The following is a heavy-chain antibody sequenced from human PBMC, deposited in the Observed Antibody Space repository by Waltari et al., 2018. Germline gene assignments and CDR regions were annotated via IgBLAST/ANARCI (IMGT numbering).Heavy chain of an antibody. V-gene: IGHV2-5*01. D-gene: IGHD2-21*01. CDR2: IYWNDDK. Sequence: QITLKESGPTLVKPTQTLTLTCTFSGFSLSTSGVGVGWILQPPGKALEWLALIYWNDDKRYSPSLKSRLTITKDTSKNQVVLTMTNMDPVDTATYYCAHDYLTGAMGDGMDVWGQGTTVTVSS. J-gene: IGHJ6*02. CDR1: GFSLSTSGVG. CDR3: AHDYLTGAMGDGMDV.